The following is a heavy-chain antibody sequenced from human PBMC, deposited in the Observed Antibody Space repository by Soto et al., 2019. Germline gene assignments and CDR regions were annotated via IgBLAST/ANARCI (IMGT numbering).Heavy chain of an antibody. Sequence: SETLSLTCTVSGGSISSYYWNWIRQPPGKGLEWIGYISYSGSTDYNPSLKSRVTISVDTSKNQFSLKLSSVTAADTAVYYCAKASLYCISTSCYLPFDYWGQGTLVTVSS. CDR3: AKASLYCISTSCYLPFDY. D-gene: IGHD2-2*01. CDR2: ISYSGST. V-gene: IGHV4-59*01. J-gene: IGHJ4*02. CDR1: GGSISSYY.